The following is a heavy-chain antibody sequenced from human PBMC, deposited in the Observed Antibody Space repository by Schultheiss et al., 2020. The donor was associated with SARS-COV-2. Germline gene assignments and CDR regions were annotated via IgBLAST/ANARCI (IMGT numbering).Heavy chain of an antibody. Sequence: GGSLRLSCAASGFTVSSNYMSWVRQAPGKGLEWVSVIYSGGSTYYADSVKGRFTISRDNAKNTLYLQMNSLRAEDTAVYYCAREGGSSWYSGWFDPWGQGTLVTVSS. CDR2: IYSGGST. CDR3: AREGGSSWYSGWFDP. CDR1: GFTVSSNY. J-gene: IGHJ5*02. V-gene: IGHV3-53*01. D-gene: IGHD6-13*01.